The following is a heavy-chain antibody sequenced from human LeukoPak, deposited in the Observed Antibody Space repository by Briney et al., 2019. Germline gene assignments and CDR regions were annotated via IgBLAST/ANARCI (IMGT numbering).Heavy chain of an antibody. V-gene: IGHV1-69*05. D-gene: IGHD5-24*01. CDR2: IIPIFGTA. CDR3: ARGLDGYNYVAGIY. CDR1: GGTFSSYA. J-gene: IGHJ4*02. Sequence: SVKVSCKASGGTFSSYAISWVRQAPGQGLEWMGGIIPIFGTANYAQKSQGRVTITTDESTSTAYMELSSLRSEDTAVYYCARGLDGYNYVAGIYWGQGTLVTVSS.